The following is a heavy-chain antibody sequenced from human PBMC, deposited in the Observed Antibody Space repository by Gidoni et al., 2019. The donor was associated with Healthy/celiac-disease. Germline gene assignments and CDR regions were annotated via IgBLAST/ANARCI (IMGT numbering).Heavy chain of an antibody. Sequence: QVQLVQSGAEVKKPGASVKVSCKASGYTFTGYYMPWVRQAPGQGLEWMGWINPNSGGTNYAQKFQGWVTMTRDTSISTAYMELSRLRSDDTAVYYCARGPDPYFDWLPYYYYGMDVWGQGTTVTVSS. V-gene: IGHV1-2*04. CDR1: GYTFTGYY. J-gene: IGHJ6*02. CDR3: ARGPDPYFDWLPYYYYGMDV. CDR2: INPNSGGT. D-gene: IGHD3-9*01.